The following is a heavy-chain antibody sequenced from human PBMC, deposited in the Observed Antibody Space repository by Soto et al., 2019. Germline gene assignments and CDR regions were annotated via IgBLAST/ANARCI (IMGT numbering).Heavy chain of an antibody. CDR3: ARESEDLTSNFDY. J-gene: IGHJ4*02. CDR1: GFTFTRYS. Sequence: PGGSLRLSCAASGFTFTRYSMNWVRQAPGKGLEWVSSISSSTNYIYYGDSMKGRFTISRDNAKNSLYREMNSLRAGDTAVYYCARESEDLTSNFDYWGQGTLVTVSS. V-gene: IGHV3-21*06. CDR2: ISSSTNYI.